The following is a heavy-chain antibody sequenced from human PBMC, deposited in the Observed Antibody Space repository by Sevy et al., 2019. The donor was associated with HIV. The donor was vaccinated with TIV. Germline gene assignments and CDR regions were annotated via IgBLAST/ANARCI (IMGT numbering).Heavy chain of an antibody. CDR3: AKALLDYDFWSGYYGFDY. Sequence: GGSLRLSCAASGFTFDDYAMHWVRQAPGKGLEWVSGISWNSGSIGYADSVKGRFTISRDNAKNSLYLQMNSLRAEDTALYYCAKALLDYDFWSGYYGFDYWGQGTLVTVSS. CDR2: ISWNSGSI. D-gene: IGHD3-3*01. V-gene: IGHV3-9*01. J-gene: IGHJ4*02. CDR1: GFTFDDYA.